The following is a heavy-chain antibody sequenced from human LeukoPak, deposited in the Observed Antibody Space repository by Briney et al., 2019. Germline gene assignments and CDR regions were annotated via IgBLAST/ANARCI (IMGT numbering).Heavy chain of an antibody. V-gene: IGHV3-15*01. Sequence: GRSLRLSCAASGLTFSNAWMSWVRQAPGQGLEWVARIKTKTDGETTVYAAPVKGRFTISRDDSKNTLYLQMNSLKTEDTAVYYCTTDYYDYVWGSYRPDYWGQGTLVTVSS. CDR1: GLTFSNAW. CDR3: TTDYYDYVWGSYRPDY. CDR2: IKTKTDGETT. J-gene: IGHJ4*02. D-gene: IGHD3-16*02.